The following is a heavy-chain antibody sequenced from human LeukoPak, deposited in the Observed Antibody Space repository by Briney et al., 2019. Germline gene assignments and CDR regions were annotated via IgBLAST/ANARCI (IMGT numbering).Heavy chain of an antibody. D-gene: IGHD3-22*01. CDR2: FNPNSGGT. Sequence: GASVKVSCKASGYTFTGYYMHWVRQAPGQGLEGMGWFNPNSGGTNYAQKFQGRVTMTRDTSTSTAYMELSRLRSDDTAVYYCAGNFYFGSSGYYHYWGQGTLVTVSS. V-gene: IGHV1-2*02. CDR3: AGNFYFGSSGYYHY. CDR1: GYTFTGYY. J-gene: IGHJ4*02.